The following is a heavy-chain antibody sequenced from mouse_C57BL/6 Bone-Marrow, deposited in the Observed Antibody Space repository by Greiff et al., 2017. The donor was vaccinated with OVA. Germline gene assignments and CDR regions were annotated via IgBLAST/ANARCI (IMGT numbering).Heavy chain of an antibody. V-gene: IGHV1-47*01. CDR3: ARGGSYQGDWYFDV. CDR1: GYTFTTYP. Sequence: QVHVKQSGAELVKPGASVKMSCKASGYTFTTYPIEWMKQNHGKSLEWIGNFHPYNDDTKYNEKFKGKATLTVEKSSSTVYLELSRLTSDDSAVYYCARGGSYQGDWYFDVWGTGTTVTVSS. CDR2: FHPYNDDT. D-gene: IGHD2-10*01. J-gene: IGHJ1*03.